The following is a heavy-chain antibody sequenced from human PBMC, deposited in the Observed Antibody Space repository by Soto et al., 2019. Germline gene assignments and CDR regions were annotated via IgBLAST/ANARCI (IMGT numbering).Heavy chain of an antibody. CDR2: IYYSGST. V-gene: IGHV4-30-4*01. CDR1: GGSISSGDYY. Sequence: KPSETLSLTCTVSGGSISSGDYYWSWIRQPPGKGLEWIGYIYYSGSTYYNPSLKSRVTISVDTSKNQFSLKLSSVTAADTAVYYCARAGEYYDSSGYTNWFDPWGQGTLVTVSS. D-gene: IGHD3-22*01. CDR3: ARAGEYYDSSGYTNWFDP. J-gene: IGHJ5*02.